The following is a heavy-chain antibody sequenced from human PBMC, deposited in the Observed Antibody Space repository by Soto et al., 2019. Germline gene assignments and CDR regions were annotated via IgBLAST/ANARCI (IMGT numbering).Heavy chain of an antibody. CDR1: GGSIISDHYY. Sequence: QPQLQESSPGLVKPSETLSLTCTVSGGSIISDHYYWAWIRQPPGKGLEWIGNMHYSGNTYQNPSLKSRVTITVDTSKNPFSLQLSSVTAADTAVYYCARRGGNKFDYWGQGTLVTVSS. J-gene: IGHJ4*02. D-gene: IGHD3-16*01. CDR2: MHYSGNT. V-gene: IGHV4-39*01. CDR3: ARRGGNKFDY.